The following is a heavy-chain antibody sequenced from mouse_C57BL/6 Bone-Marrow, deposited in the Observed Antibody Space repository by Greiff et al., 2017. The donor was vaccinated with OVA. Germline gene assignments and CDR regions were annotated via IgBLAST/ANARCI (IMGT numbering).Heavy chain of an antibody. CDR3: ARGGEWDYYAMDY. Sequence: QVQLQQPGAELVRPGSSVKLSCKASGYTFTSYWMHWVKQRPIQGLEWIGNIDPSDSETHYNQKFKDKATLTVDKSSSTAYMQLSSLTSEDSAVYYCARGGEWDYYAMDYWGQGTSVTVSS. V-gene: IGHV1-52*01. J-gene: IGHJ4*01. CDR1: GYTFTSYW. CDR2: IDPSDSET.